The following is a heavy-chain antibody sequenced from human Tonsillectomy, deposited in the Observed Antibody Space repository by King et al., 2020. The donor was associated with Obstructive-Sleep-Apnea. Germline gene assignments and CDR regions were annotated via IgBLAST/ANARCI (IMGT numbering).Heavy chain of an antibody. D-gene: IGHD3-10*01. V-gene: IGHV3-30*04. CDR2: ISYDGSNK. CDR3: ARGGYYYGSGSGNWFDP. Sequence: VQLVESGGGVVQPGRSLRLSCAASGFTFSSYAMHWVRQAPGKGLEWVAVISYDGSNKYYADSGKGRFTSSRDNSKNTLSLQMNSPRAEDTAVYYCARGGYYYGSGSGNWFDPWGQGTLVTVSS. CDR1: GFTFSSYA. J-gene: IGHJ5*02.